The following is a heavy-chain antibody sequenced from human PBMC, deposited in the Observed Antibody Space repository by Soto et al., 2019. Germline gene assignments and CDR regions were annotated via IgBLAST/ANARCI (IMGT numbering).Heavy chain of an antibody. CDR3: AGYQPGYSYVYGLGY. J-gene: IGHJ4*02. D-gene: IGHD5-18*01. CDR1: GFTFSSYS. CDR2: ISSSRSYI. Sequence: EVQLVESGGGLVKPGGSLRLSCAASGFTFSSYSMNWVRQAPGKGLEWVSSISSSRSYIYYADSVKGRFTISRANAKNSLYLQMNSLRAEETAVYYCAGYQPGYSYVYGLGYWGQGTLVTVSS. V-gene: IGHV3-21*01.